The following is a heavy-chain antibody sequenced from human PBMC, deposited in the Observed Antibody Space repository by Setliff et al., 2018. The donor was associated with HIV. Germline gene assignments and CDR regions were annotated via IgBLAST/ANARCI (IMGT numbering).Heavy chain of an antibody. CDR1: GDTFTTYA. CDR3: ARGIIFSNGYSRDAFDL. V-gene: IGHV1-3*01. D-gene: IGHD3-22*01. Sequence: VASVKVSCKASGDTFTTYALHWVRQAPGQRLEWMGWINAGNGDTKSSQKFQGRVTITRDTSASTAYMELSSLRSEDTGVYYCARGIIFSNGYSRDAFDLWGQGTMVTVSS. CDR2: INAGNGDT. J-gene: IGHJ3*01.